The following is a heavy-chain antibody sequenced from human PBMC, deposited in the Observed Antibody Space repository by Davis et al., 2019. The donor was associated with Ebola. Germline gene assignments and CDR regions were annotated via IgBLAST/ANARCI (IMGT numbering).Heavy chain of an antibody. CDR2: ISYDGSNT. V-gene: IGHV3-30*18. D-gene: IGHD3-3*01. CDR1: GFTFSSYG. Sequence: GGSLRLACAASGFTFSSYGMHWVRQAPGKGLEWVAVISYDGSNTYYADSVKVLFPISRHNSTYTLYLQMNSLRAGDSAVYYCAKGSVTIFRVAPDYYDMDVWGKGTTVTVSS. J-gene: IGHJ6*04. CDR3: AKGSVTIFRVAPDYYDMDV.